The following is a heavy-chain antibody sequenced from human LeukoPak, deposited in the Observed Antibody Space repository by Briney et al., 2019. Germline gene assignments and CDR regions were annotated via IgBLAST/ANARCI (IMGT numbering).Heavy chain of an antibody. V-gene: IGHV3-30-3*01. Sequence: GGSLRLSCAASGFTFSSYAMHWVRQAPGKGLEWVAVISYDGSNKYYADSVKGRFTISRDNSKNTLYLQMNSLRAEDTAVYYCARDVYSSSSGGVYWGQGTLVTVSS. D-gene: IGHD6-6*01. CDR3: ARDVYSSSSGGVY. J-gene: IGHJ4*02. CDR1: GFTFSSYA. CDR2: ISYDGSNK.